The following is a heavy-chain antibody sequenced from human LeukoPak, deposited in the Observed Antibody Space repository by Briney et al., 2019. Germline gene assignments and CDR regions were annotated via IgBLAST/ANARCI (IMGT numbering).Heavy chain of an antibody. V-gene: IGHV4-38-2*02. J-gene: IGHJ4*02. CDR2: IYHSGST. CDR1: GYSISSGYY. CDR3: ARKFYDSGGWYQGPVDY. Sequence: SETLSLTCTVSGYSISSGYYWGWIRQPPGKGLEWIGSIYHSGSTYYNPSLKSRVTISVDTSKNQFPLKLSSVTAADTAVYYCARKFYDSGGWYQGPVDYWGQGTLVTVSS. D-gene: IGHD6-19*01.